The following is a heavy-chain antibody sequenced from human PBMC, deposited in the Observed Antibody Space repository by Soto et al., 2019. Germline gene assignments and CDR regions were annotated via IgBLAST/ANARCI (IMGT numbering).Heavy chain of an antibody. CDR3: ARHIGELVVAAHWFDP. D-gene: IGHD2-15*01. J-gene: IGHJ5*02. V-gene: IGHV4-39*01. Sequence: SETLSLTCTVSGGSISSSSYYWGWIRQPPGKGLEWIGSIYYSGSTYYNPSLKSRVTISVDTSKNQFSLKLSSVTAADTAVYYCARHIGELVVAAHWFDPWGQGTLVTVSS. CDR2: IYYSGST. CDR1: GGSISSSSYY.